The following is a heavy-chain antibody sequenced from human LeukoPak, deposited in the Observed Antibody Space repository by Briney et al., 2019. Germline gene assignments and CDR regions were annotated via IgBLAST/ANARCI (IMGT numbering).Heavy chain of an antibody. V-gene: IGHV4-59*11. Sequence: SETLSLTCTVSGGSISSHYWSWIRQPPGKGLEWSGYIYYSGSTNYNPSLKSRVTISVDTSKKQFSLKLSSVTAADTAVYYCARGDYGSGSYYYYYYMDVWGKGTTVTVSS. D-gene: IGHD3-10*01. CDR3: ARGDYGSGSYYYYYYMDV. J-gene: IGHJ6*03. CDR2: IYYSGST. CDR1: GGSISSHY.